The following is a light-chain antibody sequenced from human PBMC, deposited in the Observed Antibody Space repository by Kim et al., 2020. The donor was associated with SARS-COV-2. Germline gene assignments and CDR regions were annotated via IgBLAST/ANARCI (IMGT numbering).Light chain of an antibody. Sequence: ETVLTQSPAILSLSLGERATLSCRPSQSVGRYLAWYQHKHGQAPRLLIFDASSRAPGIPPKFSGSGSGTDFTLTINSLAPEDFAVYYCQHRSSWPLTFGGGTKVDIK. J-gene: IGKJ4*01. CDR2: DAS. CDR3: QHRSSWPLT. V-gene: IGKV3-11*01. CDR1: QSVGRY.